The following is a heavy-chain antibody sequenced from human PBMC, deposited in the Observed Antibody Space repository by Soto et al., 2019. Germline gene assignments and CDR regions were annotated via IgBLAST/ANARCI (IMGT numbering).Heavy chain of an antibody. D-gene: IGHD6-13*01. CDR2: IIPIFGKE. J-gene: IGHJ6*04. CDR1: GGTFSSYA. Sequence: QVQLVQSGAEVKKPGSSVRVSCKASGGTFSSYAISWVRQAPGQGLEWMGGIIPIFGKENYAQKFQGRVTITADESTSTAYMELSSLRSEDTAVYYCARDRIAGSKYYYGMDVWGKGTTVTVSS. CDR3: ARDRIAGSKYYYGMDV. V-gene: IGHV1-69*01.